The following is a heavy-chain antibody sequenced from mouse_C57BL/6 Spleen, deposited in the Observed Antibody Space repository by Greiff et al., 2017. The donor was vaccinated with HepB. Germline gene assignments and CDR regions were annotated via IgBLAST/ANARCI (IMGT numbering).Heavy chain of an antibody. J-gene: IGHJ1*03. Sequence: VQLQQPGAELVMPGASVKLSCKASGYTFTSYWMHWVKQRPGQGLEWIGEIDPSDSYTNYNQKFKGKSTLTVAKSSSTAYMQLSSLPSKDSAVYYCAKLPHYYGSVTPDFDVWGTGTTVTVSS. V-gene: IGHV1-69*01. D-gene: IGHD1-1*01. CDR3: AKLPHYYGSVTPDFDV. CDR1: GYTFTSYW. CDR2: IDPSDSYT.